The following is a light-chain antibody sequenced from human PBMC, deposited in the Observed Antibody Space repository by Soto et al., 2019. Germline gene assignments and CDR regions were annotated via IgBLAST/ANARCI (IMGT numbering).Light chain of an antibody. J-gene: IGLJ2*01. CDR2: EGF. CDR1: SSDVGGSGL. Sequence: QSFLTQPASLSGSPGQSITISCTGTSSDVGGSGLVSWYQFHPGKAPKLLIFEGFKRPSGISNRFSGSKSGSTASLTISGLQAEDEADYYCCSYAGRSTWDVVFGGGTKVTVL. V-gene: IGLV2-23*01. CDR3: CSYAGRSTWDVV.